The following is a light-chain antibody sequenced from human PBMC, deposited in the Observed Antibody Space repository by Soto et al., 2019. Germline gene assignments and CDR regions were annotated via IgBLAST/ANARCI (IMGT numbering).Light chain of an antibody. Sequence: DIQMTQSPSSLSASVGDRVTITCRASETIRTYLNWYQQRPGTAPKLLIYAASTLQSGVPSRFSCSGSGTEFNLTIGSMQPEDFATYYCQHSYTAPSSVTFGPGTKVAVK. CDR1: ETIRTY. V-gene: IGKV1-39*01. CDR3: QHSYTAPSSVT. CDR2: AAS. J-gene: IGKJ1*01.